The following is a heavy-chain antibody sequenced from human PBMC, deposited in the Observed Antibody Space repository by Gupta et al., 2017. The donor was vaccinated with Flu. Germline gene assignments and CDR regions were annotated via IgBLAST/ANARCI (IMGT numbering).Heavy chain of an antibody. D-gene: IGHD3-16*01. CDR2: IIPSFGAA. CDR3: ARGSQGDYDCFDP. V-gene: IGHV1-69*06. J-gene: IGHJ5*02. Sequence: FDSYAISWVRQAPGQGLEWMGGIIPSFGAANYAQKFQGRVTITAEKSTSTVYMELSRVSPQDTAIYYCARGSQGDYDCFDPWGQGTPVTVSS. CDR1: FDSYA.